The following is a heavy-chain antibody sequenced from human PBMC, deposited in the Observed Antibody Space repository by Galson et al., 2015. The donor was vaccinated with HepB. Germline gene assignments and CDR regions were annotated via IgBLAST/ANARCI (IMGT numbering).Heavy chain of an antibody. J-gene: IGHJ4*02. Sequence: SETLSLTCTVSGDSISNYYWSWLRQSPGKGLEWIGNIHYSGNTNYNPSLKSRVTISVDTSQNHFSLKVRSVTAADTAVYFCARSSRRGGGSLSDRLATAGAKSYYFDYWGQGTLVTVSS. V-gene: IGHV4-59*01. CDR2: IHYSGNT. D-gene: IGHD6-13*01. CDR3: ARSSRRGGGSLSDRLATAGAKSYYFDY. CDR1: GDSISNYY.